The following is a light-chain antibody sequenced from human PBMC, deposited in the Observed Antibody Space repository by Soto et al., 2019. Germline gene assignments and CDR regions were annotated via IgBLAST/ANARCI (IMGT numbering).Light chain of an antibody. Sequence: EIVLTQSPATLSLSPGERATLSCRASQSVSSYLAWYQQKPGQATRLLIYDASNRATGIPARFSGSGSGTDFTLTISSLEPEDFAVYDCQQRSNWPPSLTFGGGTKVEIK. CDR3: QQRSNWPPSLT. J-gene: IGKJ4*01. CDR1: QSVSSY. V-gene: IGKV3-11*01. CDR2: DAS.